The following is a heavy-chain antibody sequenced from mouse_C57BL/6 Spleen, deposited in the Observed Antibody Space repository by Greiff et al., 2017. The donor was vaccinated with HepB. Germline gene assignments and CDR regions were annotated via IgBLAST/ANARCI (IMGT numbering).Heavy chain of an antibody. V-gene: IGHV2-2*01. D-gene: IGHD1-1*01. J-gene: IGHJ4*01. Sequence: VKLVESGPGLVQPSQSLSITCTVSGFSLPSYGVHWVRQSPGKGLEWLGVIWSGGSTDYNAAFISRLSISKDNSKSQVFFKMNSLQADDTAIYYCARTTVVAKETYYAMDYWGQGTSVTVSS. CDR1: GFSLPSYG. CDR2: IWSGGST. CDR3: ARTTVVAKETYYAMDY.